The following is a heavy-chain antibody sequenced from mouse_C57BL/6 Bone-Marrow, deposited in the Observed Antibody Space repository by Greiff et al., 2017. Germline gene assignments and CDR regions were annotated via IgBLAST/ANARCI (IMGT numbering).Heavy chain of an antibody. Sequence: VQLQQPGAELVRPGSSVKLSCKASGYTFTSYWMDWVKQRPGQGLEWIGNIYPSDSETHYNQKFKDKATLTVDKSSSTAYMQLSSLTSEDSAVYYCARKGTRDYLDYWGQGTTLTVSS. CDR1: GYTFTSYW. J-gene: IGHJ2*01. D-gene: IGHD3-1*01. V-gene: IGHV1-61*01. CDR2: IYPSDSET. CDR3: ARKGTRDYLDY.